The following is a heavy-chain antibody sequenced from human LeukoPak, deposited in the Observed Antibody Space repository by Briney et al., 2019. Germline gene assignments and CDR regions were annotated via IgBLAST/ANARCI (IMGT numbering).Heavy chain of an antibody. CDR3: ARGYGHYFDY. CDR2: ISYDGSNK. J-gene: IGHJ4*02. CDR1: GFTFSSYA. V-gene: IGHV3-30-3*01. D-gene: IGHD1-1*01. Sequence: SLRLSCAASGFTFSSYAMHWVRQAPGKGLEWVAVISYDGSNKYYADSVKGRSTISRDNSKSTLYLQMNSLRAEDTAVYYCARGYGHYFDYWGQGTLVTVSS.